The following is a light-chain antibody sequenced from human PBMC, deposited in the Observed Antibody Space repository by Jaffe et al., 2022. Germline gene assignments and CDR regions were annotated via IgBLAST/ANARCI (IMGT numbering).Light chain of an antibody. CDR3: NCRDIGGSRWV. V-gene: IGLV3-19*01. CDR2: GKN. CDR1: SLRGFF. Sequence: SSDLTQDPALSVALGQTVRITCQGESLRGFFASWYQQKPGRAPILVFYGKNNRPSGIPDRFSGSSSGNTASLTITGAQAEDEADYYCNCRDIGGSRWVFGGGTKLTVL. J-gene: IGLJ3*02.